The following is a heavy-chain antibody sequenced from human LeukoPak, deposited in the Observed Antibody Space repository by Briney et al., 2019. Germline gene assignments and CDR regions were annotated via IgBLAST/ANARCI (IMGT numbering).Heavy chain of an antibody. Sequence: GESLKISCKGSGYIFTSYWIGWVRQMPGKGLEWMGIIYPGDSDTRYSPSFQGQVTISADKSISTAYLQWRSLKASDTAMYYCARSQTRGTTVSNYWGQGTLVTVSS. D-gene: IGHD4-17*01. CDR3: ARSQTRGTTVSNY. J-gene: IGHJ4*02. CDR2: IYPGDSDT. V-gene: IGHV5-51*01. CDR1: GYIFTSYW.